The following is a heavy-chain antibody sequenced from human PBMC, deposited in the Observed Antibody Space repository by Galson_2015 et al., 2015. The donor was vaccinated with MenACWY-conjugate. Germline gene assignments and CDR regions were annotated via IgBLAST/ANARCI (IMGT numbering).Heavy chain of an antibody. J-gene: IGHJ6*03. CDR2: IHHDGSNI. CDR1: GFSFYNYF. D-gene: IGHD4-11*01. Sequence: SLRLSCAASGFSFYNYFMHWVRQAPGEGLEWVAFIHHDGSNIHYSDSAKDRFTISRDNSKNTLFLQMNSLRPEDTAVYYCAKDYSNYVTASRYHSYYMDAWGKGTTVTVSS. CDR3: AKDYSNYVTASRYHSYYMDA. V-gene: IGHV3-30*02.